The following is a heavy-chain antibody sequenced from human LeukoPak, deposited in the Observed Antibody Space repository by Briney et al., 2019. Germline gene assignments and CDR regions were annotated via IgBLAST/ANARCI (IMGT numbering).Heavy chain of an antibody. CDR3: ARERMYSGSGSTYPYYDY. Sequence: AGGSLRLSCAASGFIFSGYSMNWVRQAPGKGLEWVANIKPDGSEKYFMDSVKGRFTISRDNAKNALYLEMNSLRAEDTAEYFCARERMYSGSGSTYPYYDYWGQGTLVTVSS. CDR1: GFIFSGYS. CDR2: IKPDGSEK. V-gene: IGHV3-7*01. J-gene: IGHJ4*02. D-gene: IGHD3-10*01.